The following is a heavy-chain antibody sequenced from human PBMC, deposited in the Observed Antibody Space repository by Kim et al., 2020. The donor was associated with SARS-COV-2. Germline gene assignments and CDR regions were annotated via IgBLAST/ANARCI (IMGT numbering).Heavy chain of an antibody. Sequence: FQGRVTITRDTSASTAYMELSSLRSEDTAVYYCARGPVDYYYGSGGPFDPWGQGTLVTVSS. CDR3: ARGPVDYYYGSGGPFDP. D-gene: IGHD3-10*01. V-gene: IGHV1-3*01. J-gene: IGHJ5*02.